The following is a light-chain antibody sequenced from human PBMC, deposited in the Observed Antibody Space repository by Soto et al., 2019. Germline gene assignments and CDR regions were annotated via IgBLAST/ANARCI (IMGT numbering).Light chain of an antibody. CDR3: QQLNKYTRT. Sequence: EIVLTQSPANLSVSPGERATLSCRASQSVCSNLAWYQQKPGQAPRLLIYGASTRATGIPARFSGSGSGTEFTLTISSLQSEDFATYYCQQLNKYTRTFGQGTQVDIK. V-gene: IGKV3-15*01. J-gene: IGKJ1*01. CDR1: QSVCSN. CDR2: GAS.